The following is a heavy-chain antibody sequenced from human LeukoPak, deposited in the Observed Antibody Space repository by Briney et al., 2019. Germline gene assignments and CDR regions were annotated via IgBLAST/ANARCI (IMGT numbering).Heavy chain of an antibody. Sequence: ASVKVSCKASGYTFTSYGISWVRQAPGQGLEWMGWISAYNGNTNYAQKLQGRVTMTPDTSTSTAYMELRSLRSDDTAVYHRARGAGSTTPPGNINWFDPWGQGTLVTVSS. CDR3: ARGAGSTTPPGNINWFDP. D-gene: IGHD1-1*01. J-gene: IGHJ5*02. CDR1: GYTFTSYG. CDR2: ISAYNGNT. V-gene: IGHV1-18*01.